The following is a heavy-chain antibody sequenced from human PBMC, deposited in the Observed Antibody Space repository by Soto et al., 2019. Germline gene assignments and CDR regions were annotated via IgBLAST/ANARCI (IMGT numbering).Heavy chain of an antibody. CDR1: GYRFTNYW. V-gene: IGHV5-51*01. J-gene: IGHJ4*02. CDR2: IYPDNSDI. CDR3: ASAYCTGATCFYV. D-gene: IGHD2-8*02. Sequence: PGESLKISCKGSGYRFTNYWIAWVRQMPGKGLEWMGIIYPDNSDIRYSPSFEGQVTFAADKSISTAYLQWSSLRASDTAMYYCASAYCTGATCFYVWGQGALVTVSS.